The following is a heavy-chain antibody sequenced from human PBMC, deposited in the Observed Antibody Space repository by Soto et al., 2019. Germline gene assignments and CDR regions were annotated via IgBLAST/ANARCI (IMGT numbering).Heavy chain of an antibody. V-gene: IGHV1-69*01. CDR1: GGTFSSYA. D-gene: IGHD2-21*02. Sequence: QVQLVQSGAEVKKPGSSVKVSCKASGGTFSSYAISWVRQAPGQGLEWMGGIIPIFGTANYAQKFQGRVTITADESTSTAYMELSSMRSEDTAVYYCARDRVDVVVTAQQYYFDYWGQGTLVTVSS. CDR3: ARDRVDVVVTAQQYYFDY. J-gene: IGHJ4*02. CDR2: IIPIFGTA.